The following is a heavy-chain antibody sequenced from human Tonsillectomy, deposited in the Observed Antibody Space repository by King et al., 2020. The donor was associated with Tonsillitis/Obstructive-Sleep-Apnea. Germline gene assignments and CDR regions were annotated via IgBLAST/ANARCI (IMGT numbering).Heavy chain of an antibody. V-gene: IGHV1-2*02. Sequence: VQLVESGAEVRKPGASVKVSCKASGYTFTGCYMHWVRQAPGQGLEWMGWINPNNGDTNYAQRFQGRVTMTRDTSISTAYMELSSLRSDDTAVYYCTTDLDKSQLLSVYSFDYGMDVWGQGTTVSVSS. CDR2: INPNNGDT. CDR3: TTDLDKSQLLSVYSFDYGMDV. CDR1: GYTFTGCY. D-gene: IGHD2-2*01. J-gene: IGHJ6*02.